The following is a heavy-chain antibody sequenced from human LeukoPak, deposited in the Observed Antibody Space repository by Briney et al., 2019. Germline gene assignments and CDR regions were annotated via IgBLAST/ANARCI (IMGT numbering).Heavy chain of an antibody. CDR2: ISSSSSYI. CDR1: GFTFSSYS. D-gene: IGHD3-10*01. CDR3: ARDSHPMVRGDDVWFDP. J-gene: IGHJ5*02. V-gene: IGHV3-21*01. Sequence: GGSLRLSCAASGFTFSSYSMNWVRQAPGKGLEWVSSISSSSSYIYYADSVKGRFTISRDNAKNSLYLQMNSLRAEDTAVYYCARDSHPMVRGDDVWFDPWGQGTLVTVSS.